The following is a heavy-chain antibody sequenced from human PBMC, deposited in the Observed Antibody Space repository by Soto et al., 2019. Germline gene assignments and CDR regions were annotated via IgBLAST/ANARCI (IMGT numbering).Heavy chain of an antibody. J-gene: IGHJ6*02. Sequence: SVKVSCKASGGTFSSYAISWVRQAPGQGLEWMGGIIPIFGTANYAQKFQGRVTITADKSTSTAYMELSSLRSEDTAVYYCARVVPCSGGSCYLPPYYYGMDVWGQGTTVTVSS. D-gene: IGHD2-15*01. CDR2: IIPIFGTA. CDR3: ARVVPCSGGSCYLPPYYYGMDV. CDR1: GGTFSSYA. V-gene: IGHV1-69*06.